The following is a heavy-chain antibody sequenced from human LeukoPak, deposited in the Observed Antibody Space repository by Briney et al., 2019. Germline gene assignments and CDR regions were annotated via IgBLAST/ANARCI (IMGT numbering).Heavy chain of an antibody. V-gene: IGHV4-59*08. D-gene: IGHD3-10*01. CDR1: GGSISSYY. CDR3: ARAPGAFDY. J-gene: IGHJ4*02. Sequence: SETLSLTCTVSGGSISSYYWSWIRQPPGKGLEWIGCIYYIGSTNYNPSLKSRVTISVDTSKNQFSLKLSSVTAADTAVYYCARAPGAFDYWGQGILVTVSS. CDR2: IYYIGST.